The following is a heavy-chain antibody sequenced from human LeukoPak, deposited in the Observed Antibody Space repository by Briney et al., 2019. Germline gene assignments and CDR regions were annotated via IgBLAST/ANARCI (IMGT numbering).Heavy chain of an antibody. D-gene: IGHD3-22*01. CDR3: ARVWYDSSGYYPTFDI. J-gene: IGHJ3*02. CDR2: IYYSGST. V-gene: IGHV4-59*01. CDR1: GGSISSYY. Sequence: PSETLSLTCTVSGGSISSYYWSWIRQPPGKGLEWIGYIYYSGSTNYNPSLKSRVTISVDTSKNQFSLKLSSVTAADTAVYYCARVWYDSSGYYPTFDIWGQGTMVTVSS.